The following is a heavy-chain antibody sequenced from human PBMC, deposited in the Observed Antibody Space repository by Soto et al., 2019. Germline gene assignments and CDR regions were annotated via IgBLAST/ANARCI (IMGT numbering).Heavy chain of an antibody. CDR1: GNTFTNYA. V-gene: IGHV1-69*04. D-gene: IGHD3-16*01. Sequence: SVKVSCKASGNTFTNYAIRWVRQAPGQRLEWMGRINPINGIAKYAQKFQGRVTITADKSTSTAYMELSSLRSEDTAVYYCAQLASTYTPDYWGQGTLVTVSS. CDR3: AQLASTYTPDY. J-gene: IGHJ4*02. CDR2: INPINGIA.